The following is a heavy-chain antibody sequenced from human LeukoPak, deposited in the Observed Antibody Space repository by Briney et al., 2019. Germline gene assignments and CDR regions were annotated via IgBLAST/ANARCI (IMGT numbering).Heavy chain of an antibody. CDR3: ASGRGPTYYYDSSGYYS. Sequence: SETLSLTCTVSGGCISSGGYYWSWLRQHPGKGLEWIGYIYYSGSTYYNPSLKSRVTISVDTSKNQFSLKLSSVTAADTAVYYCASGRGPTYYYDSSGYYSWGQGTLVTVSS. J-gene: IGHJ4*02. CDR2: IYYSGST. CDR1: GGCISSGGYY. V-gene: IGHV4-31*03. D-gene: IGHD3-22*01.